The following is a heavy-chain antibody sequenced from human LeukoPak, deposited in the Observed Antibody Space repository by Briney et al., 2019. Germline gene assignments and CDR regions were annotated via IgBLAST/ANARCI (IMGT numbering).Heavy chain of an antibody. CDR1: GGSISNNTHY. CDR2: IYYSGST. CDR3: ARDKLALWFGDRGRLSFDY. J-gene: IGHJ4*02. Sequence: MPSETLSLTCTVSGGSISNNTHYWGWIRQPPGKGLEWIGTIYYSGSTYYNPSLKGRVTISVDTSENQFSLKLSSVTAADTAVYYCARDKLALWFGDRGRLSFDYWGQGTLVTVSS. D-gene: IGHD3-10*01. V-gene: IGHV4-39*07.